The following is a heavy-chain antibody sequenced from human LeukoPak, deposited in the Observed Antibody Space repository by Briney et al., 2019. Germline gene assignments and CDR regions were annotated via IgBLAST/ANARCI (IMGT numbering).Heavy chain of an antibody. J-gene: IGHJ4*02. CDR1: GHSISTNYY. CDR3: ARDPTTDYYDSSGPFDY. D-gene: IGHD3-22*01. V-gene: IGHV4-38-2*02. Sequence: SETLSLTCTISGHSISTNYYWGWIRQPPGKGLEWIGSVYQTGATYYNPSLKSRVNISIDRSKNEFSLRLSSVTAADTAVYYCARDPTTDYYDSSGPFDYWGQGTLVTVSS. CDR2: VYQTGAT.